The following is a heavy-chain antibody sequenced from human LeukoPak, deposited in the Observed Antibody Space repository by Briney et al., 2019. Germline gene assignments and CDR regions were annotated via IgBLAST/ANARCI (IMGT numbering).Heavy chain of an antibody. V-gene: IGHV3-48*03. J-gene: IGHJ3*02. D-gene: IGHD6-13*01. CDR2: ISSSGSYI. CDR3: ARDPGYSSTGVDAFDI. CDR1: GFAFSIYE. Sequence: GGSLRLSCTASGFAFSIYEMDWVRQAPGKGLGWVSYISSSGSYIQYAESVKGRFTISRDNAEKSLFLQMNSLSDEDTAVYYCARDPGYSSTGVDAFDIWGRGTMVTVSS.